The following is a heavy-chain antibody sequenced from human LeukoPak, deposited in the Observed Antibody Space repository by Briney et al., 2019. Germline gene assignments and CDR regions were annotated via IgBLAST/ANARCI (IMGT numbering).Heavy chain of an antibody. Sequence: PGGSLRLSCAASGLTVSSNYMSWVRQAPGKGLEWVSVIYSGGSTYYADSVKGRFTISRDNSKNTLYLQMNSLRAEDTAVYYCARDTRGYYDSSGYYYPMAYWGQGTLVTVSS. CDR3: ARDTRGYYDSSGYYYPMAY. J-gene: IGHJ4*02. V-gene: IGHV3-66*01. CDR1: GLTVSSNY. CDR2: IYSGGST. D-gene: IGHD3-22*01.